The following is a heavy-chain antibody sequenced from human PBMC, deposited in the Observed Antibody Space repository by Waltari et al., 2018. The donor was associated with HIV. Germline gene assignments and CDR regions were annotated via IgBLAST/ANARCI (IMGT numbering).Heavy chain of an antibody. J-gene: IGHJ4*02. CDR2: INHSGST. CDR1: GGSLSGYY. V-gene: IGHV4-34*01. D-gene: IGHD6-13*01. CDR3: ARGEVAAAGTDY. Sequence: QVQLQQWGAGLLKPSETRSLTCAVYGGSLSGYYWSWIRQPPGKGLEWIGEINHSGSTNYNPSLKSRVTISVDTSKNQFSLKLSSVTAADTAVYYCARGEVAAAGTDYWGQGTLVTVSS.